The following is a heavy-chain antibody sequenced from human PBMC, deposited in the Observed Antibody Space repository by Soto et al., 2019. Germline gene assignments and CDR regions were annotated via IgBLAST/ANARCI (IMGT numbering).Heavy chain of an antibody. J-gene: IGHJ4*02. CDR1: GGSFSGYY. Sequence: QVQLQQWGAGLLKPSETLSLTCAVYGGSFSGYYWSWIRQPPGKGLEWIGEINHSGSTNYNPSLKSRVTISVDTSKNQFSLKLSYVTAADTAVYYCARGGNSGYVWWGQGTLVTVSS. V-gene: IGHV4-34*01. CDR3: ARGGNSGYVW. CDR2: INHSGST. D-gene: IGHD5-12*01.